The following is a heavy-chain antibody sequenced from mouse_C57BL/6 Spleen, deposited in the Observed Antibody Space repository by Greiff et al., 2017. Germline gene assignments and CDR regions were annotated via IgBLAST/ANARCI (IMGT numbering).Heavy chain of an antibody. CDR3: ARVYYSNYVDYAMDY. Sequence: QVQLQQSGAELVKPGASVQISCKASGYAFSSYWMNWVQQRPGKGLEWIGQIYPGDGDTNYNGKFKGKATLTADKSSSTAYMQLSSLTSEDSAVYFCARVYYSNYVDYAMDYWGQGTSVTVSS. J-gene: IGHJ4*01. D-gene: IGHD2-5*01. CDR2: IYPGDGDT. V-gene: IGHV1-80*01. CDR1: GYAFSSYW.